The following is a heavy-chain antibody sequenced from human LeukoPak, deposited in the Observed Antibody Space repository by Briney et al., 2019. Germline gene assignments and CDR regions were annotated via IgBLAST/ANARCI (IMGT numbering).Heavy chain of an antibody. D-gene: IGHD3-3*01. V-gene: IGHV7-4-1*02. J-gene: IGHJ4*02. CDR1: VYTFTSYA. Sequence: GSVKVSCTASVYTFTSYAMNWVRQAPGQGLEWMGWINTNTGNPTYAQGFTGRFVFSLDTSVSTAYLQISSLKAEDTAVYYCARGGGSTIFGVVQYYFDYWGQGTLVTVSS. CDR2: INTNTGNP. CDR3: ARGGGSTIFGVVQYYFDY.